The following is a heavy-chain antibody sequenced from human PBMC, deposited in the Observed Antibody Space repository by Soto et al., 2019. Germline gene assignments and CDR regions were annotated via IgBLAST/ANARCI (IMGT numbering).Heavy chain of an antibody. CDR3: ARDPGYSYGYPGPGAFDI. J-gene: IGHJ3*02. Sequence: GPSVKVSCKASGGPFSSYAISWVRQAPGQGLEWMGGIIPIFGTANYAQKFQGRVTITADDSTSTAYMELSSLRSEDTAVYYCARDPGYSYGYPGPGAFDIWGQGTMVTVSS. D-gene: IGHD5-18*01. CDR1: GGPFSSYA. CDR2: IIPIFGTA. V-gene: IGHV1-69*13.